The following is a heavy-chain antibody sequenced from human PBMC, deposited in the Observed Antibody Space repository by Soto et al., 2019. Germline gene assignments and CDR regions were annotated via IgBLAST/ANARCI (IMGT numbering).Heavy chain of an antibody. CDR1: GGTFSSYA. CDR2: IIPIFGTA. Sequence: SVKVSCKASGGTFSSYAISWVRQAPGQGLEWMGGIIPIFGTANYAQKFQGRVTITADESTSTAYMELSSLRSEDTAVYYCARGSDFWSGYTLSYYYYGMDVWGQGTTVTVSS. CDR3: ARGSDFWSGYTLSYYYYGMDV. V-gene: IGHV1-69*13. D-gene: IGHD3-3*01. J-gene: IGHJ6*02.